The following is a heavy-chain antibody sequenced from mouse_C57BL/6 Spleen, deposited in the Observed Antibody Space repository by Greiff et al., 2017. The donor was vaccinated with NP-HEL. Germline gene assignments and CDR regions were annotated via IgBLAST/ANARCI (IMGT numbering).Heavy chain of an antibody. CDR3: ARSGYQLTGMDY. Sequence: EVQLQQSGPELVKPGASVKISCKASGYTFTDYYMNWVKQSHGKSLEWIGDINPNNGGTSYNQKFKGKATLTVDKSSSTAYMELRSLTSEDSAVYYCARSGYQLTGMDYWGQGTSVTVSS. D-gene: IGHD4-1*01. V-gene: IGHV1-26*01. CDR2: INPNNGGT. J-gene: IGHJ4*01. CDR1: GYTFTDYY.